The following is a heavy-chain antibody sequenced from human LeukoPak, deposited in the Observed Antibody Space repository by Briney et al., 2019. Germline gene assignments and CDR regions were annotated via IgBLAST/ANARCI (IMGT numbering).Heavy chain of an antibody. CDR1: GFTFSTLA. Sequence: GVSLTLPCAASGFTFSTLAMSWVPHAPGKGRVWVSAMYGSGGSTYYADSGKGRFIISRDNSKNTLYLQMNSLRAEDTAVYYCAKEISDSWRKTGGIYNHYGMDVWGQGTTVTVSS. V-gene: IGHV3-23*01. CDR2: MYGSGGST. CDR3: AKEISDSWRKTGGIYNHYGMDV. J-gene: IGHJ6*02. D-gene: IGHD6-13*01.